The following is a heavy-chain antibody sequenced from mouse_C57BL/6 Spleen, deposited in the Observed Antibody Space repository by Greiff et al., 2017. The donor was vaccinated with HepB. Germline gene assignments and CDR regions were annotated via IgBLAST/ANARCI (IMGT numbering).Heavy chain of an antibody. D-gene: IGHD1-1*01. Sequence: QVQLQQPGAELVRPGTSVKLSCKASGYTFTSYWMHWVKQRPGQGLEWIGVIDPSDSYTNYNQKFKGKATLTVDTSSSTAYMQLSSLTSEDSAVYYCARSYYYGSRGYFDVWGTGTTVTVSS. V-gene: IGHV1-59*01. J-gene: IGHJ1*03. CDR2: IDPSDSYT. CDR1: GYTFTSYW. CDR3: ARSYYYGSRGYFDV.